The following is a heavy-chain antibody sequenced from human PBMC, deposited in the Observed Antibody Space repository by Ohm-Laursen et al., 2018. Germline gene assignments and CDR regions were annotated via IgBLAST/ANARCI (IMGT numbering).Heavy chain of an antibody. CDR2: IWHDGSEK. CDR1: GFMFSNYG. V-gene: IGHV3-33*06. Sequence: SLRLSCSAAGFMFSNYGMHWVRQAPGKGLEWVAVIWHDGSEKYYADSVKGRFTISRDNSKNTLYLQMNSLRAEDTAVYYCAKEITSYYYYYYGMDVWGQGTTVTVSS. J-gene: IGHJ6*02. CDR3: AKEITSYYYYYYGMDV. D-gene: IGHD5-24*01.